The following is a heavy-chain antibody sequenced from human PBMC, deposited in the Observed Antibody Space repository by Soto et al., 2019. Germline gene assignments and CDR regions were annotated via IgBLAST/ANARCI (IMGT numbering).Heavy chain of an antibody. CDR3: VRMSVVGYFDY. Sequence: SETLSLTCTVSGASITGSDWLSWVRQTPEKGLEWIGEIYHSGTTNYHPSLKSRVTISQDKSKNQFSLNLTSVTAADTAVYSCVRMSVVGYFDYWGRGSLVTVSS. D-gene: IGHD3-22*01. J-gene: IGHJ4*02. V-gene: IGHV4-4*02. CDR2: IYHSGTT. CDR1: GASITGSDW.